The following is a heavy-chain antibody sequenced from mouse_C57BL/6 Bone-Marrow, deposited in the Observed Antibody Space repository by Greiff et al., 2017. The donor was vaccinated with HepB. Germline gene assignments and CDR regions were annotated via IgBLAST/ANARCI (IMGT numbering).Heavy chain of an antibody. CDR1: GFTFSDYY. Sequence: EVQGVESGGGLVQPGGSLKLSCAASGFTFSDYYMYWVRQTPEKRLEWVAYISNGGGSTYYPDTVKGRFTISRDNAKNTLYLQMSRLKSEDTAMYYCARQGNYGAMDYWGQGTSVTVSS. CDR2: ISNGGGST. D-gene: IGHD2-1*01. V-gene: IGHV5-12*01. CDR3: ARQGNYGAMDY. J-gene: IGHJ4*01.